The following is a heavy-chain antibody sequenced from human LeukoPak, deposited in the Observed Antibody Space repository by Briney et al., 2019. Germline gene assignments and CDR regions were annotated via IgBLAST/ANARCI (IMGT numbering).Heavy chain of an antibody. CDR3: TTDPYYYGTI. Sequence: GGSLRLSCAASGFTFRAYSMNWVRQAPGKGPEWVSHISSSSSTIYYADSVKGRFTISRDNAKNSLYLQMNSLRAEDTAVYYCTTDPYYYGTIWGQGTLVTVSS. CDR2: ISSSSSTI. J-gene: IGHJ4*02. CDR1: GFTFRAYS. V-gene: IGHV3-48*01. D-gene: IGHD3-10*01.